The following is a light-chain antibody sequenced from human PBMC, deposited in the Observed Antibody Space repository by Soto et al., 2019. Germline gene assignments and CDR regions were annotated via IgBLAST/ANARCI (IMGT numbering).Light chain of an antibody. CDR2: AAS. J-gene: IGKJ1*01. CDR3: QHCYSPPWT. Sequence: DIQMTQSPSSLSAAVGDSVTFTCRASQSIDTFVNWYQQKPGKAPSLLLYAASSLQSGVPSRFSGSGSWTDFTLTISSLQPEDVATYFWQHCYSPPWTFGQGTKVEIK. V-gene: IGKV1-39*01. CDR1: QSIDTF.